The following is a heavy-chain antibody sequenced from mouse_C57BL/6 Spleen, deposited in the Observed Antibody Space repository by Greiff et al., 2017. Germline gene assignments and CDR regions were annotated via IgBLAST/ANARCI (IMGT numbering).Heavy chain of an antibody. CDR1: GFSLTSYG. CDR2: IWSGGST. V-gene: IGHV2-2*01. Sequence: VKLMESGPGLVQPSQSLSITCTVSGFSLTSYGVHWVRQSPGKGLEWLGVIWSGGSTDYNAAFISRLSISKDNSKSQVFFKMNSLQADDTAIYYCARNYGSSFLMAMDYWGQGTSVTVSS. CDR3: ARNYGSSFLMAMDY. J-gene: IGHJ4*01. D-gene: IGHD1-1*01.